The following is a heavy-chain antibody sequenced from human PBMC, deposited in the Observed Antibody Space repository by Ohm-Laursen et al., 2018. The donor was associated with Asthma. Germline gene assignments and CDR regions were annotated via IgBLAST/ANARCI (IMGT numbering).Heavy chain of an antibody. D-gene: IGHD4-17*01. CDR1: GFTFSTYW. V-gene: IGHV3-74*01. J-gene: IGHJ4*02. CDR2: VYGDGSNT. Sequence: GSLRPSCAATGFTFSTYWMHWVRHAPGKGLVWVSRVYGDGSNTIYADSVKGRFTISRDNAKNTLYLQMNSLRAEDTAVYYCTRGGHYGSYFDYWGQGTLVTVSS. CDR3: TRGGHYGSYFDY.